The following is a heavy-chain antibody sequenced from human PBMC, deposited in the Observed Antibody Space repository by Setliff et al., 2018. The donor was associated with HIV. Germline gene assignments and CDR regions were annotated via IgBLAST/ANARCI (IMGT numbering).Heavy chain of an antibody. J-gene: IGHJ3*01. CDR1: GGSFSGYY. CDR2: INHRGST. D-gene: IGHD4-17*01. Sequence: SETLSLTCAVYGGSFSGYYWSWIRQPPGKGLEWIGEINHRGSTNCNPSLKSRVSISVDTSKKQFSLQLSSVTAADTAVYYCASYGGGSENDAFRVWGRGTMVTVSS. CDR3: ASYGGGSENDAFRV. V-gene: IGHV4-34*01.